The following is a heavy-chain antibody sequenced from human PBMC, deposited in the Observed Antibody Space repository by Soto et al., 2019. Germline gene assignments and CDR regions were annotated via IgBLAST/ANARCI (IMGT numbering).Heavy chain of an antibody. Sequence: GGSLRLSCAASGFTFSSYSMNWVRQAPGKGLEWVSSISSSSSYIYYADSVKGRFTISRDNAKNSLYLQMNSLRAEDTAVYYCARLSSAGEYCSSISCYHGHWGQGT. D-gene: IGHD2-2*01. J-gene: IGHJ4*02. V-gene: IGHV3-21*01. CDR2: ISSSSSYI. CDR3: ARLSSAGEYCSSISCYHGH. CDR1: GFTFSSYS.